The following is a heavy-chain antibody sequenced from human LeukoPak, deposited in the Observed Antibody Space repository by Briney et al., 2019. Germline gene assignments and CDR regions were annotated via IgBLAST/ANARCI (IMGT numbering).Heavy chain of an antibody. J-gene: IGHJ4*02. CDR1: GYSISSGYY. Sequence: SETLSLTCAVSGYSISSGYYWGWIRQPPGKGLEWIGSIYHSGSTYYNPSLESRVTISVDTSKNQFSLKLSSVTAADTAVYYCARSSTVTTDFDYWGQGTLVTVSS. CDR3: ARSSTVTTDFDY. D-gene: IGHD4-11*01. V-gene: IGHV4-38-2*01. CDR2: IYHSGST.